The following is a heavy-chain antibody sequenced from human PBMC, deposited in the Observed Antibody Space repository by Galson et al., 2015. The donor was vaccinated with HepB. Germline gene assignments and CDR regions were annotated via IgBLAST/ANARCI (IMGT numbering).Heavy chain of an antibody. V-gene: IGHV3-11*06. D-gene: IGHD6-13*01. CDR1: GFTLSDYY. J-gene: IGHJ3*02. CDR2: ISSSSSYT. CDR3: ARECDIGAADHAFDM. Sequence: SLRLSCAASGFTLSDYYMSWIRQAPGKGLEWTSYISSSSSYTDYADSVKGRFIISRDNAKNSLYLQMNSLRAEDTAVYYCARECDIGAADHAFDMWGQGTTVTISS.